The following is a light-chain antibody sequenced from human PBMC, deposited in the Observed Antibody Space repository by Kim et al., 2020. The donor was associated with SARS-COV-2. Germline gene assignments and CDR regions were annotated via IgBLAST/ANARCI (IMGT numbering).Light chain of an antibody. CDR3: QEYKVWPPVFA. J-gene: IGKJ2*01. Sequence: SLGERATLSCRASQSVGNYVAWYQQRPGQTPRLLIYEAFTRATGVPLRFSATGSGTEFTLTISSLQPEDFATYYCQEYKVWPPVFACGQGTKLEI. V-gene: IGKV3-15*01. CDR1: QSVGNY. CDR2: EAF.